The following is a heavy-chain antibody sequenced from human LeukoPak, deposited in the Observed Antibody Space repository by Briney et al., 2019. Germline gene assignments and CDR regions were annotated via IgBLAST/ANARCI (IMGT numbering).Heavy chain of an antibody. Sequence: GGSLRLSCAASGFTFSSYGMSWVRQAPGKGLEWVSAISGSGGSTYYADSVKGRFTISRDSSKNTLYLQMNSLRPQDPAVYYCARRAGDYSHPYDCWGQGTLVTVSS. CDR3: ARRAGDYSHPYDC. CDR2: ISGSGGST. CDR1: GFTFSSYG. V-gene: IGHV3-23*01. D-gene: IGHD3-22*01. J-gene: IGHJ4*02.